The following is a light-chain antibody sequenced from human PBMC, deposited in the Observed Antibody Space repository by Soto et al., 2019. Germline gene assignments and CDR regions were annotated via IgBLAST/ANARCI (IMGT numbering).Light chain of an antibody. CDR1: QNIGNF. Sequence: IQMTQSPWSLSASVVDTVNITRRASQNIGNFFNWYQQKPGGSPKLLISRAAAVDIATPPRFSARGSGTEFSLTITGLRNDDFATYYCQQTFSTLWTFGPGTKLE. CDR2: RAA. CDR3: QQTFSTLWT. V-gene: IGKV1-39*01. J-gene: IGKJ1*01.